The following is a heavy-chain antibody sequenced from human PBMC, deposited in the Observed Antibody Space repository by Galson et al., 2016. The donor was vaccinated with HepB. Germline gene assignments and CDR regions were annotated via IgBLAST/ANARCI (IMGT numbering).Heavy chain of an antibody. CDR2: IYYSRTT. CDR1: GGSISSGGYY. V-gene: IGHV4-31*11. J-gene: IGHJ3*01. Sequence: TLSLTCDVSGGSISSGGYYWSWIRQLPGNGLEWIGYIYYSRTTYYNPSLRSRLSISADTSKNQFSLELSSVTAADTAVYFCARLTSTCTFDAFDVWGQGTMVTVSS. CDR3: ARLTSTCTFDAFDV. D-gene: IGHD2-8*01.